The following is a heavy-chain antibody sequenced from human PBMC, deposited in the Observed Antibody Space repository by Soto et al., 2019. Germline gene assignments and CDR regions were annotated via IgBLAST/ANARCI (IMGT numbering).Heavy chain of an antibody. CDR1: GYTFTSYG. V-gene: IGHV1-18*01. Sequence: QVQLVQSGAEVKKPGASVKVSCKASGYTFTSYGISWVRQAPGQGLEGMGWISAYNGNTNYAQKLQGRVTMTTDTSTSTAYMELRSLRSDDTAVYYCARDRRIQLWFIPLIDYWGQGTLVTVSS. D-gene: IGHD5-18*01. CDR2: ISAYNGNT. CDR3: ARDRRIQLWFIPLIDY. J-gene: IGHJ4*02.